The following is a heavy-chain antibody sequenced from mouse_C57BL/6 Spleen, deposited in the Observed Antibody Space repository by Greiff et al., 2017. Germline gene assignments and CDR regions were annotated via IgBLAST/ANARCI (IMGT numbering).Heavy chain of an antibody. CDR1: GYTFTSYW. V-gene: IGHV1-55*01. CDR3: ARGRALYYGSSYFDY. J-gene: IGHJ2*01. D-gene: IGHD1-1*01. Sequence: VQLKQPGAELVKPGASVKMSCKASGYTFTSYWITWVKQRPGQGLEWIGDIYPGSGSTNYNEKFKSKATLTVDTSSSTAYMQLSSLTSEDSAVYYCARGRALYYGSSYFDYWGQGTTLTVSS. CDR2: IYPGSGST.